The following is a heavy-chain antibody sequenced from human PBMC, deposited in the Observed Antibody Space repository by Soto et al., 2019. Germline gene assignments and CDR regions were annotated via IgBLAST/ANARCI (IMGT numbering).Heavy chain of an antibody. V-gene: IGHV6-1*01. J-gene: IGHJ4*01. D-gene: IGHD1-26*01. Sequence: SQTLSLTCAITGDSVSSNSAGWSWVRQSPSRGLEWLGRTYYRSKWYYEYAVSVRGRVTINPDTSKNQYSLQLNSVTPEDTAVYFCARGEQYSGRIFDYWGQGTLVTVSS. CDR3: ARGEQYSGRIFDY. CDR1: GDSVSSNSAG. CDR2: TYYRSKWYY.